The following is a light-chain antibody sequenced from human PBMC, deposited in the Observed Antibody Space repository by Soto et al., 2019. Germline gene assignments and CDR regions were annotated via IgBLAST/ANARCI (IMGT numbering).Light chain of an antibody. Sequence: TVLTRSAGTLSLAPAERATLSCRASQSVSSSYLAWYQQKPGQAPRLLIYGASSRATGIPDRFSGSGSGTDFTLTISRLEPEDFAVYYCQQYGSSPGTFGQGTKVDIK. J-gene: IGKJ1*01. CDR3: QQYGSSPGT. V-gene: IGKV3-20*01. CDR2: GAS. CDR1: QSVSSSY.